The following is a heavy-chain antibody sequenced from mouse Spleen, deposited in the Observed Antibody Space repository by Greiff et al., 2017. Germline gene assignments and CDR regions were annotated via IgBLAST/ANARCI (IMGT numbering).Heavy chain of an antibody. CDR3: ARHRGYGSSYVWYFDV. Sequence: QVVESGGGLVKPGGSLKLSCAASGFTFSSYAMSWVRQTPEKRLEWVATISSGGSYTYYPDSVKGRFTISRDNAKNTLYLQMSSLRSEDTAMYYCARHRGYGSSYVWYFDVWGAGTTVTVSS. CDR1: GFTFSSYA. D-gene: IGHD1-1*01. V-gene: IGHV5-9-3*01. J-gene: IGHJ1*01. CDR2: ISSGGSYT.